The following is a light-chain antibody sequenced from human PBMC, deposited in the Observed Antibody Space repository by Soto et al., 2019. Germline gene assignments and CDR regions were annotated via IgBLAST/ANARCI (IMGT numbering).Light chain of an antibody. Sequence: QSALTQPASVSGSPGQSITISCTGTSSDVGGYNYVSWYQQQSGKAPKLMIHEVSNRPSGVSNRFSGSKSGNTASLTISGLQAEDVADYYCSSYTSSRAYVFGIGTQLTVL. CDR2: EVS. J-gene: IGLJ7*01. CDR1: SSDVGGYNY. CDR3: SSYTSSRAYV. V-gene: IGLV2-14*01.